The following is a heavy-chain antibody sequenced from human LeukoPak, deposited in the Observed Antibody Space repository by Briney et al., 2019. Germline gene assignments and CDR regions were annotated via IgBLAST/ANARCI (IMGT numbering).Heavy chain of an antibody. CDR2: ISSSSTI. CDR1: GFTFSSYS. D-gene: IGHD2-8*01. V-gene: IGHV3-48*01. CDR3: ARGQSDIVLMVYALTPDYMDV. Sequence: GGSLRLSCAASGFTFSSYSMNWVRQAPGKGLEWVSYISSSSTIYYADSVKGRFTISRDNAKNSLYLQMNSLRAEDTAVYYCARGQSDIVLMVYALTPDYMDVWGKGTTVTVSS. J-gene: IGHJ6*03.